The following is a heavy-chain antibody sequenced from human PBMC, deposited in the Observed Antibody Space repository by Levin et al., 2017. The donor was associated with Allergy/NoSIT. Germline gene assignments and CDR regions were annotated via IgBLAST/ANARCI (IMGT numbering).Heavy chain of an antibody. CDR3: ARARRLGHDLDF. CDR1: GFTFSTYR. J-gene: IGHJ4*02. CDR2: IGTSSSDI. D-gene: IGHD5-12*01. V-gene: IGHV3-48*01. Sequence: LSLTCAASGFTFSTYRMNWVRPAPGKGLEWVSYIGTSSSDIYYADSVRGRFTISRDNAKNSLYLQMNSLRAEDTAVYYCARARRLGHDLDFWGQGTLVTVSS.